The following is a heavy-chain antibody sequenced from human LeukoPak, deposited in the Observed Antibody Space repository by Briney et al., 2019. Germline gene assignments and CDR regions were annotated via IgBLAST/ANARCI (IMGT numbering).Heavy chain of an antibody. J-gene: IGHJ4*02. CDR1: GDPISSTDYY. CDR3: ARFTFGGVVY. D-gene: IGHD3-16*01. CDR2: IFDSEKT. V-gene: IGHV4-30-4*01. Sequence: SETLSLTCTVYGDPISSTDYYWSWVRQSPGKGLELLGFIFDSEKTHYNPSLKSRLAMSVGSSEAQFSMQLTSVTVADTAIYYCARFTFGGVVYWGQGAPVTVSS.